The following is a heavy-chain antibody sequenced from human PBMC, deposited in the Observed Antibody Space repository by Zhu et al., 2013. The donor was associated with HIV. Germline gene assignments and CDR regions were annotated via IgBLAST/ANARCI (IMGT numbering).Heavy chain of an antibody. V-gene: IGHV1-69*01. J-gene: IGHJ3*02. Sequence: QVQLVQSGAEVKKPGSSVKVSCKASGGTFRNFAISWVRQAPGQGLEWMGGIIPIFGIANYAQKFQGRVTITADESTSTAYMELSSLRSEDTAVYYCARDRYYDSSGDDAFDIWGQGDNGHRLF. D-gene: IGHD3-22*01. CDR1: GGTFRNFA. CDR2: IIPIFGIA. CDR3: ARDRYYDSSGDDAFDI.